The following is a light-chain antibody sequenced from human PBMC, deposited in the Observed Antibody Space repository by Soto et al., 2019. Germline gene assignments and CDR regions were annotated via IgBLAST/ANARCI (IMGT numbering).Light chain of an antibody. CDR3: QQLNTYSS. CDR2: DAS. J-gene: IGKJ4*01. CDR1: QGINTY. Sequence: DIQLTQSPSFLSASVGDRATITCRASQGINTYLAWYQQKLGKAPKVLIYDASKLHSGVPSRFSGSGSGTEFTLTISSLQPEDFATYFCQQLNTYSSFGGGTKVEIK. V-gene: IGKV1-9*01.